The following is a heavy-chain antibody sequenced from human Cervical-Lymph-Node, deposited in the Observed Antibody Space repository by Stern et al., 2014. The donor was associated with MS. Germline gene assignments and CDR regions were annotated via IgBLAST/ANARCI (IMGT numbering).Heavy chain of an antibody. CDR1: GFSFTSYA. V-gene: IGHV3-23*04. CDR3: AKAVWRYWYFDL. J-gene: IGHJ2*01. D-gene: IGHD2-21*01. Sequence: EMQLVESGGGLVQPGGSLRLSCAASGFSFTSYAMSWVRQAPGKVLEWVSSISGSDGSTYYADSVKGRFTISRDSPKSTLYLQMSSLRAEDTAIYYCAKAVWRYWYFDLWGRGTLVTVSS. CDR2: ISGSDGST.